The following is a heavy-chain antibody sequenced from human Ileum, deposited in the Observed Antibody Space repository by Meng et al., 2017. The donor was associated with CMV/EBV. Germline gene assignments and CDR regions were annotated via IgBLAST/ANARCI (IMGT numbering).Heavy chain of an antibody. Sequence: GGSSSNGDYYWSWIRQPPGKGLEWIAYMYYSGSTYYNPSLKSRVSISVDTSKSQFSLRLNSVTAADTAVYYCARVRVYGSGIGRWFDPWGQGTLVTVSS. CDR3: ARVRVYGSGIGRWFDP. D-gene: IGHD3-10*01. J-gene: IGHJ5*02. CDR1: GGSSSNGDYY. CDR2: MYYSGST. V-gene: IGHV4-30-4*01.